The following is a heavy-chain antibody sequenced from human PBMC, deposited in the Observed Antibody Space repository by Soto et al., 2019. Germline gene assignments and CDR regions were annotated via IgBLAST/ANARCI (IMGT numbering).Heavy chain of an antibody. CDR1: GGSISSGGYY. CDR3: ASTPPGDIVDSSYLDY. Sequence: QVQLQESGPGLVKPSQTLSLTCTVSGGSISSGGYYWSWIREYPGKGLGWIGYIYYSGSTYYNPSLKSRVTISVDTSKNQFSPKLSSVTAADTAVYYCASTPPGDIVDSSYLDYWGQGTLVTVSS. D-gene: IGHD5-12*01. J-gene: IGHJ4*02. V-gene: IGHV4-31*03. CDR2: IYYSGST.